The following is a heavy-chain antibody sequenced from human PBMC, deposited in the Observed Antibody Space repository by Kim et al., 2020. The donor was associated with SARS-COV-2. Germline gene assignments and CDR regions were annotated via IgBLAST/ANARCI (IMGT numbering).Heavy chain of an antibody. CDR2: IDPSDSFY. CDR3: AKLLVEDTASAPMDS. J-gene: IGHJ4*02. CDR1: GYSFSTYW. V-gene: IGHV5-10-1*01. Sequence: GESLKISCKGAGYSFSTYWITWVRQVPGKGLEWMGRIDPSDSFYNDNPSFQGRVTFSVDKSITTAYLQLSRLTSSDTAIYYCAKLLVEDTASAPMDSWGQGTLLTVSS. D-gene: IGHD5-18*01.